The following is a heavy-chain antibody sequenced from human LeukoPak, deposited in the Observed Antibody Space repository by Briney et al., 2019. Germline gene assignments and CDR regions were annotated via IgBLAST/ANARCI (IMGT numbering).Heavy chain of an antibody. D-gene: IGHD3-16*01. Sequence: PGGSLRLSCAASGFTFSSHWMNWVRQAPGKGLEWVANINQDGSEKYYVDSVKGRFTISRDNAKNSLYLQMNSLRAEDTAVYYCASQSFGRFDPWGQGTRVTVSS. CDR3: ASQSFGRFDP. J-gene: IGHJ5*02. CDR1: GFTFSSHW. CDR2: INQDGSEK. V-gene: IGHV3-7*02.